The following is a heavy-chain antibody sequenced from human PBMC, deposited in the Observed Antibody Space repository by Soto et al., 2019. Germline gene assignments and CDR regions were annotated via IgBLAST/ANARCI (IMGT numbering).Heavy chain of an antibody. V-gene: IGHV4-39*01. Sequence: WGWIRQPPGKGLEGIWSIYYSGSTYYNPSLKSRVTVSVDTSKNQFSLKLSSVTAADTAVYSCARHEPWSYRRWFDPWGQGTLVTVSS. J-gene: IGHJ5*02. CDR2: IYYSGST. CDR3: ARHEPWSYRRWFDP. D-gene: IGHD1-26*01.